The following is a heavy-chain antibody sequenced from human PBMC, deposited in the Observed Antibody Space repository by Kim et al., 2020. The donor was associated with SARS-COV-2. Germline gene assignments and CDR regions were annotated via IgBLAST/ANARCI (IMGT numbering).Heavy chain of an antibody. J-gene: IGHJ4*02. CDR1: GYTFTSYD. CDR2: MNPNSGNT. CDR3: ATVGITMVRGVINRDFDY. V-gene: IGHV1-8*01. Sequence: ASVKVSCKASGYTFTSYDINWVRQATGQGLEWMGWMNPNSGNTGYAQKFQGRVTMTRNTSISTAYMELSSLRSEDTAVYYCATVGITMVRGVINRDFDYWGQGTLVTVSS. D-gene: IGHD3-10*01.